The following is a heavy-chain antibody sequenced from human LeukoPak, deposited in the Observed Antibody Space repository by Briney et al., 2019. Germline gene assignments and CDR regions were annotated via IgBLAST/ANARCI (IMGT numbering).Heavy chain of an antibody. CDR1: GLTLSSYW. CDR2: INSDGSST. J-gene: IGHJ4*02. D-gene: IGHD6-19*01. Sequence: GGSLRLSCAASGLTLSSYWMHWVRQAPGKGLVWVSRINSDGSSTSYADSVKGRFTVSRDNAKNTLYLQMNGLRAEDTAVYFCAREAGSSGWYPFDYWGQGTLVTVSS. V-gene: IGHV3-74*01. CDR3: AREAGSSGWYPFDY.